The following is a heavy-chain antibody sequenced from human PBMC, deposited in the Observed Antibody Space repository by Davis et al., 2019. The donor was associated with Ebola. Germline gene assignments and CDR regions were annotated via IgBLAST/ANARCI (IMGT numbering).Heavy chain of an antibody. Sequence: MPSETLSLTCTVSGGSINNYYWSWIRQPPGKGLEWIGYIYYSGSTNYNPSLKSRVTISVDTSKNQFSLKLSSVTAADTAVYYCTRGGVRWHFDYWGQGTLVTVSS. D-gene: IGHD5-24*01. J-gene: IGHJ4*02. CDR2: IYYSGST. CDR3: TRGGVRWHFDY. CDR1: GGSINNYY. V-gene: IGHV4-59*08.